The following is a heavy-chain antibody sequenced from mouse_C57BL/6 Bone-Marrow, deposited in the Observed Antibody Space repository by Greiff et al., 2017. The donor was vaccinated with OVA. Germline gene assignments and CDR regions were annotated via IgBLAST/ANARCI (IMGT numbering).Heavy chain of an antibody. D-gene: IGHD1-1*01. CDR1: GYTFTTYP. Sequence: VQLQQSGAELVKPGASVKLSCKASGYTFTTYPIEWMKQNHGQSLEWIGNFHPYNDDTKYNEKFKGKATLTVEKSSSTVYLELSRLTSDDSAVYYCARADSSRPYCYFDDWGKGTTVTVSS. CDR2: FHPYNDDT. CDR3: ARADSSRPYCYFDD. J-gene: IGHJ1*03. V-gene: IGHV1-47*01.